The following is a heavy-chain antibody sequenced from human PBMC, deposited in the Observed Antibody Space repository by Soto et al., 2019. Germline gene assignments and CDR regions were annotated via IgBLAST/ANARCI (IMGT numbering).Heavy chain of an antibody. V-gene: IGHV5-51*01. Sequence: PXESLKVSCKGSGYTFSSYRLSWVRQVPGKGLEWMGIISPGDSDTKYSQSFQGQVTISADKSISTAYLQWNSLKASDTAMYYCARHATYYDILSGYYFDYWGQGTLVTVSS. CDR1: GYTFSSYR. D-gene: IGHD3-9*01. J-gene: IGHJ4*01. CDR2: ISPGDSDT. CDR3: ARHATYYDILSGYYFDY.